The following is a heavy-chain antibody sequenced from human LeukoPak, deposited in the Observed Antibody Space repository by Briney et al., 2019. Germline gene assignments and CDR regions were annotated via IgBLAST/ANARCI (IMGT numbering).Heavy chain of an antibody. CDR2: IYYSGST. CDR3: AREGLDYYDSSGYY. D-gene: IGHD3-22*01. Sequence: SETLSLTCTVSGGSISSYYWSWIRQPPGKGLEWIGSIYYSGSTYYNPSLKSRVTISVDTSENQFSLKLSSVTAADTAVYYCAREGLDYYDSSGYYWGQGTLVTVSS. CDR1: GGSISSYY. V-gene: IGHV4-59*12. J-gene: IGHJ4*02.